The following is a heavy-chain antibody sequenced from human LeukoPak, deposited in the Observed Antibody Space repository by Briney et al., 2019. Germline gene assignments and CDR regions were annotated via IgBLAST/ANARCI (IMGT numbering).Heavy chain of an antibody. Sequence: PGGSLRVSCAASGFTFTSYWMSWVRQAPGKGLEWVANIRQDGSVQNYVDSVKGRFTISRDNPKNSVYLQMSSLRAEDTAVYYCLVTTRSRGFDYWGQGTLVTVSS. CDR2: IRQDGSVQ. V-gene: IGHV3-7*01. J-gene: IGHJ4*02. CDR1: GFTFTSYW. CDR3: LVTTRSRGFDY. D-gene: IGHD1/OR15-1a*01.